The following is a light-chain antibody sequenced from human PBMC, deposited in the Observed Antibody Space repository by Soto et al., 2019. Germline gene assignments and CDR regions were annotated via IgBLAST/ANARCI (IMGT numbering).Light chain of an antibody. Sequence: EIVMTRSPATLPLSLGERATESWRASQSVGRYLAWYQQKPGQAPRLLIYDASNRATGIPARFSGSGSGTDFTLTISRLEPEDFAVYYCQQYGSSPITFGQGTRLEI. J-gene: IGKJ5*01. CDR3: QQYGSSPIT. CDR1: QSVGRY. V-gene: IGKV3-20*01. CDR2: DAS.